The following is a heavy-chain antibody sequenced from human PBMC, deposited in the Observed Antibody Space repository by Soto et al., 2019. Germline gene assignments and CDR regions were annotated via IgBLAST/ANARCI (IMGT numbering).Heavy chain of an antibody. CDR2: ISGSGGSGRG. CDR3: AKDLDDYSSAIDF. Sequence: GGSLRLSCATSGFTFSHYAMSWVRQAPGKGLEWVAGISGSGGSGRGFYADPVKGRFTISRDNSKNTLYLEMNSLRAEDTAVYYCAKDLDDYSSAIDFWGQGTLVTVSS. D-gene: IGHD4-4*01. J-gene: IGHJ4*02. CDR1: GFTFSHYA. V-gene: IGHV3-23*01.